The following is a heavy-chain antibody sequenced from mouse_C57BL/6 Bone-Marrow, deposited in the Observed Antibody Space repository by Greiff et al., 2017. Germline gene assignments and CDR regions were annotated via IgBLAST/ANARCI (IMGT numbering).Heavy chain of an antibody. V-gene: IGHV14-3*01. Sequence: EVKLMESVAELVRPGASVKLSCTASGFNITNTYMHWVKQRPEQGLEWIGRIDPANGNTKYAPKFQGQATITADTSSNTAYLQLSSLTSEDTAIYYCAGGLRRVFAYWGQGTLVTVSA. J-gene: IGHJ3*01. D-gene: IGHD2-4*01. CDR2: IDPANGNT. CDR3: AGGLRRVFAY. CDR1: GFNITNTY.